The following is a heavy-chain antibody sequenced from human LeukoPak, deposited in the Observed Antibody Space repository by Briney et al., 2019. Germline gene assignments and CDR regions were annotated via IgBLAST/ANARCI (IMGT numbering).Heavy chain of an antibody. Sequence: PGGSLRLSCAASGLTFSSYGMHWVRQAPGKGLEWVAVISYDGSNKYYADSVKGRFTISRDNSKNTLYLQMNSLRAEDTAVYYCAKGIRWLVAFDYWGQGSLVTVSS. CDR2: ISYDGSNK. CDR3: AKGIRWLVAFDY. V-gene: IGHV3-30*18. J-gene: IGHJ4*02. D-gene: IGHD6-19*01. CDR1: GLTFSSYG.